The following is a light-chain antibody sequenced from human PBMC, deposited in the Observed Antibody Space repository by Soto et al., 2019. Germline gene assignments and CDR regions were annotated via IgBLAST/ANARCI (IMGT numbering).Light chain of an antibody. CDR3: QQYGSAPWT. J-gene: IGKJ1*01. CDR2: ATS. V-gene: IGKV3-20*01. CDR1: QSFNSRY. Sequence: EIVLAQSPGTLSLSPGDRATLSCRASQSFNSRYLAWFQQRPGQAPRLLIYATSSRAADIPDRFSGSGSGTDFPLTINRLEPEDFAVYYCQQYGSAPWTFGPGTKVEIK.